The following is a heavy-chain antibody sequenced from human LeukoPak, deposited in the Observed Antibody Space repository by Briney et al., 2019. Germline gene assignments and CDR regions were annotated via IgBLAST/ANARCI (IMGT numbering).Heavy chain of an antibody. J-gene: IGHJ4*02. CDR3: ARLPNPGDYFDY. D-gene: IGHD7-27*01. V-gene: IGHV1-2*02. CDR1: GHTFTGYY. Sequence: ASVKVSCKASGHTFTGYYMHWVRQAPGQGLEWMGWINPNSGGTNYAQKFQGRVTMTRDTSISTAYMELSRLRSDDTAVYYCARLPNPGDYFDYWGQGTLVTVSS. CDR2: INPNSGGT.